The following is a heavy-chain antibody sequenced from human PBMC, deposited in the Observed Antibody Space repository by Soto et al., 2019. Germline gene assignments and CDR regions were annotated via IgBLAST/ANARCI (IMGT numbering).Heavy chain of an antibody. J-gene: IGHJ3*02. Sequence: EVQMLESGGGLVQPGGSLRLSCAASGFTCSSYDMSWVRQAPGKGLEWVSTILVGGSTHYPDSVKGRFTISRDNSKNTVFLQMNSLTAGDTAVYYCAKATATGGGVFDIRGQGTMVTVSS. CDR3: AKATATGGGVFDI. D-gene: IGHD2-8*02. CDR1: GFTCSSYD. V-gene: IGHV3-23*01. CDR2: ILVGGST.